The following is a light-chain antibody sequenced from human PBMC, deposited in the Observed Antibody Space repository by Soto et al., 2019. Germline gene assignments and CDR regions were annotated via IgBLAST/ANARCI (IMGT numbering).Light chain of an antibody. CDR3: AAWDDTLDAQV. CDR1: RSNIGRNF. Sequence: QSALTQSPSASGTPGQRVTIACSGSRSNIGRNFAYWYQHVPGTAPRLLIQRNNERPSGVPDRFSGSKSGTSVALAISGRRSDDEATYYCAAWDDTLDAQVFGGGTQLTVL. CDR2: RNN. V-gene: IGLV1-47*01. J-gene: IGLJ7*01.